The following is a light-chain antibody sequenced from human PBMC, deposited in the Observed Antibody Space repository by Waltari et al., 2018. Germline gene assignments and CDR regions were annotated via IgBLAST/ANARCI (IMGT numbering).Light chain of an antibody. CDR3: GTWDSSLSGAV. CDR1: SSNIGTNY. V-gene: IGLV1-51*02. CDR2: ENT. Sequence: QSVLTQPPSVSAAPGQRVTISCSGGSSNIGTNYVSWYRQFPGTAPKLLIYENTERPSGIPGRFSGSKSGTAATLDITGLQAGDEADYCCGTWDSSLSGAVFGGGTHLTVL. J-gene: IGLJ7*01.